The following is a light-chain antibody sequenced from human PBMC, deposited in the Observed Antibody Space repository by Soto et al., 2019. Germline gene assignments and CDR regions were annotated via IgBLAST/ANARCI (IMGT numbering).Light chain of an antibody. CDR3: HHYNNWPHT. CDR1: QSVASN. Sequence: DIVMTQSPATLSVSPGERATLSCRASQSVASNLAWYQQRPGQAPRLLIYGASTRATGVPVRFSGSGSGTEFPPPIRSLQSEDFSGYYCHHYNNWPHTFGGGTKVEIK. CDR2: GAS. V-gene: IGKV3-15*01. J-gene: IGKJ4*02.